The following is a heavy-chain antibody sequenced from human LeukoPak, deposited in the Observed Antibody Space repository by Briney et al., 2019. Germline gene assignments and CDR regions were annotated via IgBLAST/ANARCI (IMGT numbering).Heavy chain of an antibody. CDR1: GGSISSGGYS. Sequence: PSQTLSLTCAVSGGSISSGGYSWSWIRQPPGKGLEWIGYIYHSGSTYYNPSLKSRVTISVDRSKNQFSLKLRSVTAADTAVYYCARGGRDFWSGYLDWFGPWGQGTLVTVSS. CDR2: IYHSGST. J-gene: IGHJ5*02. CDR3: ARGGRDFWSGYLDWFGP. D-gene: IGHD3-3*01. V-gene: IGHV4-30-2*01.